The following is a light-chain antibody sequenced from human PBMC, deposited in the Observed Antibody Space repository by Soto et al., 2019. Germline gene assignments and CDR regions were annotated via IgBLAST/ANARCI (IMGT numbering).Light chain of an antibody. Sequence: QSVLTQPASVSGSPGQSITISCTGTSSDVGGYNYVSWYQQHPGKAPKLMIYEFSNRPSGVSNRFSGSKSGNTASLTISGLQAEDEADYYCSSYTSSSIDYVFGTGTKLTVL. CDR3: SSYTSSSIDYV. J-gene: IGLJ1*01. CDR2: EFS. V-gene: IGLV2-14*01. CDR1: SSDVGGYNY.